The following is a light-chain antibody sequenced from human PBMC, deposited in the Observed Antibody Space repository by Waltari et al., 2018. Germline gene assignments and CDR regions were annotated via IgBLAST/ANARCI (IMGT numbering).Light chain of an antibody. Sequence: DIQMTQSPSSLSASVGDRVTITCRACQSISSYLNSYLNWYQQKPGKAPKLLIYAASSLQSGVPSRFSGSGSGTDFTLTISSLQPEDFGTYYCQQSYNTPRTFGQGTKLEIK. V-gene: IGKV1-39*01. CDR3: QQSYNTPRT. CDR1: QSISSY. J-gene: IGKJ2*01. CDR2: AAS.